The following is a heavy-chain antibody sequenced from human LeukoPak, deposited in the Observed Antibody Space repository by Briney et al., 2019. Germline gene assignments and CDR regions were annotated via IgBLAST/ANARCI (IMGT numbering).Heavy chain of an antibody. Sequence: GGSLRLSCAVSGSTFGDYGMHWVRQAPGKGLEWVTGISWNSGSIGYADSVKGRFTISRDNAKNSLYLQMNSLRPEDTALYYCAKDTSGSYYGGWFDPWGQGTLVTVSS. D-gene: IGHD1-26*01. V-gene: IGHV3-9*01. CDR2: ISWNSGSI. CDR3: AKDTSGSYYGGWFDP. J-gene: IGHJ5*02. CDR1: GSTFGDYG.